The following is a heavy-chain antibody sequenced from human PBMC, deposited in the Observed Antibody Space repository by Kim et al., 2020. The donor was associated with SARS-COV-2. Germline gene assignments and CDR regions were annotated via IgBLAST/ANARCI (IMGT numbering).Heavy chain of an antibody. D-gene: IGHD3-16*01. J-gene: IGHJ6*02. CDR2: IDPSDSYT. CDR1: GYIFTSYW. CDR3: ARHGSSPLWGYYGMDV. Sequence: GESLKISCKGSGYIFTSYWISWVRQMPGKGLEWMGRIDPSDSYTNYSPSFQGHVTISADKSISTAYLQWSSLKASDTAMYYCARHGSSPLWGYYGMDVWGQGTTVTVSS. V-gene: IGHV5-10-1*01.